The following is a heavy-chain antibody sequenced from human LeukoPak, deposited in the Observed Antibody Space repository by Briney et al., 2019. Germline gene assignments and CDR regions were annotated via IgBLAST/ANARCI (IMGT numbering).Heavy chain of an antibody. V-gene: IGHV3-66*01. Sequence: GGSLRLSCAASGFTFSSYAMSWVRQAPGKGLEWVSVIYSGGSTYYADSVKGRFTLSRDNSKNTLYPQMNSLRAEDTAVYYCARDGGMRRFDYWGQGTLVTVSS. CDR3: ARDGGMRRFDY. CDR2: IYSGGST. D-gene: IGHD3-16*01. J-gene: IGHJ4*02. CDR1: GFTFSSYA.